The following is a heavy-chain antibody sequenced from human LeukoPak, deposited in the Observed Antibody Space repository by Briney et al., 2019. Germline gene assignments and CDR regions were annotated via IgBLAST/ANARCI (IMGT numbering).Heavy chain of an antibody. CDR2: ISGSGGST. CDR1: GFTFSSYS. V-gene: IGHV3-23*01. D-gene: IGHD3-22*01. CDR3: AKHPTTTMIVVVMYFDY. J-gene: IGHJ4*02. Sequence: GSLRLSCAVSGFTFSSYSMNWVRQAPGKGLEWVSAISGSGGSTYYADSVKGRFTISRDNSKNTLYLQMNSLRAEDTAVYYCAKHPTTTMIVVVMYFDYWGQGTLVTVSS.